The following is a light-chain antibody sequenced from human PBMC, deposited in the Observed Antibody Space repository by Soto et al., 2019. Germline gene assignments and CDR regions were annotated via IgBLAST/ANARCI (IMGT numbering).Light chain of an antibody. CDR3: VQHNSYPWT. CDR1: HSISSY. CDR2: AAS. V-gene: IGKV1-17*01. Sequence: DIQMTQSPSTLSASIGDRVTITCRPSHSISSYLNWYQQKPGKAPKRLIYAASNLQSGVPSRVSGSASGTEITLTISSLQPEDFATYYCVQHNSYPWTFGQGTKVDIK. J-gene: IGKJ1*01.